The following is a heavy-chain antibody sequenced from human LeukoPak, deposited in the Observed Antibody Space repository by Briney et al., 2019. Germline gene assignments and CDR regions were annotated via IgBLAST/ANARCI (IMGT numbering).Heavy chain of an antibody. CDR1: AFTFSNYA. V-gene: IGHV3-23*01. CDR3: AAKSGDCSGTTCYTFDF. D-gene: IGHD2-2*02. Sequence: GGSLRLSCAASAFTFSNYAVSWVRQAPGKGLEWVSGISGSGGSTDYADSGKGRFTISRDNSKNTLYLQMNSLRAEDTAVYYCAAKSGDCSGTTCYTFDFWGQGTLVTVSS. CDR2: ISGSGGST. J-gene: IGHJ4*02.